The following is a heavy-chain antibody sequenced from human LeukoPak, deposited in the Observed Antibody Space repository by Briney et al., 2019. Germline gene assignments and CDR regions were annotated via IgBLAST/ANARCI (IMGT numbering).Heavy chain of an antibody. J-gene: IGHJ4*02. V-gene: IGHV4-38-2*02. D-gene: IGHD6-19*01. CDR3: ARDLAVAGKAFDF. CDR2: IYHSGSA. Sequence: SETLSLTCTLTGFSITTGYYWDWIRQSPGKGLEWIGKIYHSGSAYYNPSFKSRVSISVDTSKNQFSLRVTSLTAADTAVYFCARDLAVAGKAFDFWGQGIPVTISS. CDR1: GFSITTGYY.